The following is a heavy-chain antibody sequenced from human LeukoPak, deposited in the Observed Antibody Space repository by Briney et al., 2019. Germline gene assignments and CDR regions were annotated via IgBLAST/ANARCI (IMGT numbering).Heavy chain of an antibody. J-gene: IGHJ4*02. CDR3: ARLSSSWSPFDY. Sequence: SETLSLTCTVSGGSIRSYYWSWIRQPPGKGLEWIGYIYYTGVTNYSPSLKSRVTISADTSKNQFSLNLSSVTAADTAVYYCARLSSSWSPFDYWGQGTLGTVSS. CDR2: IYYTGVT. CDR1: GGSIRSYY. D-gene: IGHD6-13*01. V-gene: IGHV4-59*01.